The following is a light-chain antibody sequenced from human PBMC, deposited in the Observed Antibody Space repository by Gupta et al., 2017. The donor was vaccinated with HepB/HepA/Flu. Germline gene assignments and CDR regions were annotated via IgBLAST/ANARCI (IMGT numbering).Light chain of an antibody. J-gene: IGKJ3*01. CDR3: QQEDSTPIT. Sequence: DIVMTQSPDSLAVSLGERATINCESSQSVLYSSSNKNYLAWYQQKPGQPPKLLIYWASTRESGVPDRFSGSGSGTDFTLTISSLQAEDVAVYYCQQEDSTPITFGHGTKVDIK. V-gene: IGKV4-1*01. CDR1: QSVLYSSSNKNY. CDR2: WAS.